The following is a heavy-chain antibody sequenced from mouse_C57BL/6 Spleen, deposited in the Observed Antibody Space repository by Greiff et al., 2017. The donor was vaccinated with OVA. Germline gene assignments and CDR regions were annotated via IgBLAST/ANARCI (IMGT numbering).Heavy chain of an antibody. V-gene: IGHV1-75*01. CDR1: GYTFTDYS. CDR3: ARSSYDPKSCFDY. CDR2: IFPGSGST. J-gene: IGHJ2*01. D-gene: IGHD2-3*01. Sequence: VKVVESGPELVKPGASVKISCTASGYTFTDYSINWVKQRPGQGLEWIGWIFPGSGSTYYTEKLKGRATLTGDKSSSTAYMLLSSLTSADSAVYFCARSSYDPKSCFDYWGQGTTLTVSA.